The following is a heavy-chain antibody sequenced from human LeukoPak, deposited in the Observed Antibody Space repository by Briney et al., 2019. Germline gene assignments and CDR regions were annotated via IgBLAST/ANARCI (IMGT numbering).Heavy chain of an antibody. CDR3: IKDIRPGGMDV. CDR1: GFTFSNYA. D-gene: IGHD1-14*01. Sequence: GGSLRLSCAASGFTFSNYAMTWVRQVPGKGLEWVSTISDSGAKYYADSVKGRFAISRDNAKNSLYLQMNSLRAEDTAIYYCIKDIRPGGMDVWGQGITVTVSS. J-gene: IGHJ6*02. V-gene: IGHV3-23*01. CDR2: ISDSGAK.